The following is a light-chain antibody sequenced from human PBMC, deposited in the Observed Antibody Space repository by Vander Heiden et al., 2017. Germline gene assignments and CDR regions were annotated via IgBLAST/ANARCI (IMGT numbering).Light chain of an antibody. CDR2: DNN. J-gene: IGLJ3*02. CDR3: GTWDSSLNAGV. V-gene: IGLV1-51*01. Sequence: QSVLTHPPSVSSAPGQKVTISCSGTNSNIGKNFVSWYQQLPGTAPKLLIYDNNKRPSGIPDRFSASKSGASATLDITGLQTGDEADFYCGTWDSSLNAGVFGGGTRLTVL. CDR1: NSNIGKNF.